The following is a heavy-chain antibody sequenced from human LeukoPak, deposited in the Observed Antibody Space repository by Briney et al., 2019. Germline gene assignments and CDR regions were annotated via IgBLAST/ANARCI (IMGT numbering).Heavy chain of an antibody. CDR1: GDSMRSYY. D-gene: IGHD3-9*01. J-gene: IGHJ5*02. CDR2: ITYSGYS. Sequence: SETLSLTCNVSGDSMRSYYWSWIRQPPGKGLEWIGYITYSGYSNSNPSFHTRLNLSMDASKNQFSLELKSVTAADTAIYFCASLSGGYFDSDLWGQGTLVTVSS. V-gene: IGHV4-59*12. CDR3: ASLSGGYFDSDL.